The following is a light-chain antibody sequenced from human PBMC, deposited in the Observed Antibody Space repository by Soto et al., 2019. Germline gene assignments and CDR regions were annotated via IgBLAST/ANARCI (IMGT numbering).Light chain of an antibody. V-gene: IGLV2-14*01. J-gene: IGLJ3*02. CDR1: SGDVGAFNY. CDR3: SSPTKNVAWV. Sequence: SALTQPASVSGSPGQSITISCTGTSGDVGAFNYISWYQQHPGKAPKLLTYEVSYRPSGGTNRFSGSKSGNTASLTISGLQPEDQADYYCSSPTKNVAWVFGGGTKLTVL. CDR2: EVS.